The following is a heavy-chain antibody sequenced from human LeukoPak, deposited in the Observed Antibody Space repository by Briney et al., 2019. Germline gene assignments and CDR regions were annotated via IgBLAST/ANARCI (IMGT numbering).Heavy chain of an antibody. V-gene: IGHV3-15*01. D-gene: IGHD1-26*01. J-gene: IGHJ6*02. CDR1: GFTFSNAW. CDR2: IKSKTDGGTT. Sequence: GGSLRLSCAASGFTFSNAWMSWVRQAPGKGLEWVGRIKSKTDGGTTDYAAPVKGRFTISRDDSKNTLYLQMNSLKTEDTAVYCCTTDRRELRPAYYYYGMDVWGQGTTVTVSS. CDR3: TTDRRELRPAYYYYGMDV.